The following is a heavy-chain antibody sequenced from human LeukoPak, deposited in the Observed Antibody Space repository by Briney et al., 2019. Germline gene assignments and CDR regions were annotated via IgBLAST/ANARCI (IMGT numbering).Heavy chain of an antibody. CDR3: ARATDYDILTGYNWFDP. CDR2: ISAYNGNT. V-gene: IGHV1-18*01. CDR1: GYTFTSYG. J-gene: IGHJ5*02. Sequence: GASVKVSCKASGYTFTSYGISWVRQAPGQGLEWMGWISAYNGNTNYAQKLQGRVTMTTDTSTSTAYMELRSPRSDDTAVYYCARATDYDILTGYNWFDPWGQGTLVTVSS. D-gene: IGHD3-9*01.